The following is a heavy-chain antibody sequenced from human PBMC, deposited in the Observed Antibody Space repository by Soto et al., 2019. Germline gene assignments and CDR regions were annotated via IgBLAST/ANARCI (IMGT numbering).Heavy chain of an antibody. D-gene: IGHD3-22*01. CDR1: GGSISSSNYY. Sequence: SETLSLTCTVSGGSISSSNYYWDWIRQPPGKGLERIGSIYYSGNTYYSPSLKSRVTLSVDTSKNQFSLKLTSVTAADTAIYYCASFYYFDTSGYYYDNWGQGTMVTVSS. J-gene: IGHJ3*02. CDR3: ASFYYFDTSGYYYDN. V-gene: IGHV4-39*01. CDR2: IYYSGNT.